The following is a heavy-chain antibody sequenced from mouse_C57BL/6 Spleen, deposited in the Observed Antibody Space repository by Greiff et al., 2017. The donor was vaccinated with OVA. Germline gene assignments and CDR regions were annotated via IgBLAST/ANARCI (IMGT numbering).Heavy chain of an antibody. CDR1: GYTFTSYW. CDR3: ARSHYGYDSAWFAY. V-gene: IGHV1-64*01. J-gene: IGHJ3*01. D-gene: IGHD2-2*01. CDR2: IHPNSGST. Sequence: VQLQQPGAELVKPGASVKLSCKASGYTFTSYWMHWVKQRPGQGLEWIGMIHPNSGSTNYNEKFKSKATLTVDKSSSTAYMQLSSLTSEDSAVYYCARSHYGYDSAWFAYWGQGTLVTVSA.